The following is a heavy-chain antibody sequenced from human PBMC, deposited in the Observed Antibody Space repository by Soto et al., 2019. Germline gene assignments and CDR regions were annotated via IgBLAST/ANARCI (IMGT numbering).Heavy chain of an antibody. J-gene: IGHJ4*02. D-gene: IGHD6-6*01. V-gene: IGHV4-31*03. CDR2: IHHTGKT. Sequence: QVQLQEMGPGLVKPSQTLTITCTVSGDSVNSAYWSWIRQLPGKGLAWMGNIHHTGKTFYNPSLKSRVAISIDTAKPLFSLKMRSITAADTAVYYCARTDAYNSSFFDSWGQGTVVTVSS. CDR3: ARTDAYNSSFFDS. CDR1: GDSVNSAY.